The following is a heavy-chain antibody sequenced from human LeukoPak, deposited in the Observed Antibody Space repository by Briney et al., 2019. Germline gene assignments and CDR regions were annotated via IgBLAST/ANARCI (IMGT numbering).Heavy chain of an antibody. CDR3: ARDPTLDYGDYNGYFDY. J-gene: IGHJ4*02. V-gene: IGHV1-46*01. Sequence: GASVKVSCKASGYTFTSYYMHWVRQAPGQGLEWMGIINPSGGSTSYAQKFQGRVTMTRDTSTSTVYMEPSSLRSEDTAVYYCARDPTLDYGDYNGYFDYWGQGTLVTVSS. D-gene: IGHD4-17*01. CDR1: GYTFTSYY. CDR2: INPSGGST.